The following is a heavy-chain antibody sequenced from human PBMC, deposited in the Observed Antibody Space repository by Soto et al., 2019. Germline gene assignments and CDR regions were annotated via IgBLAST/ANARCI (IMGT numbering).Heavy chain of an antibody. V-gene: IGHV3-33*08. CDR2: VWYDGSKQ. D-gene: IGHD3-22*01. J-gene: IGHJ4*02. CDR1: GFTFSHYG. CDR3: ARDNDVSGHFSYFDY. Sequence: PGGSLRLSCAASGFTFSHYGIDWVRQAPGKGLEWVAGVWYDGSKQYYVDSVKGRFTVSRDNSKNTAYLQMNSLRAEDTAVYYCARDNDVSGHFSYFDYWGQGIPVTVSS.